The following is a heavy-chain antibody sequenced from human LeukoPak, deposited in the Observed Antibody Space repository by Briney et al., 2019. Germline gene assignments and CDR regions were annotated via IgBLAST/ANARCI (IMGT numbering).Heavy chain of an antibody. CDR1: GFTFTNAW. J-gene: IGHJ4*02. V-gene: IGHV3-15*01. CDR2: IKTKTDGGTT. D-gene: IGHD1-1*01. Sequence: PGGSLRLSCAASGFTFTNAWMTWVRQAPGKGLEWIGRIKTKTDGGTTEYAAPVKGRFTISRDDSKNTVYLQMNSLKTEDTALYYCVTRVKSTGDYWGQGTLVTVSS. CDR3: VTRVKSTGDY.